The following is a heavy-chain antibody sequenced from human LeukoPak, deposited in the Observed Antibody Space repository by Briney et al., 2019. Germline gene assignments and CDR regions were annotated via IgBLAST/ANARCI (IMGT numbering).Heavy chain of an antibody. Sequence: GASVKVSCKASGYTFTSYDINWVRQATGQGLEWMGWMNPNSGNTGYAQKFQGRVTMTRNTSISTAYMELSSLRSEDTAVYYCARVPGDYGGNSGHYYYYGMDVWGQGTTVTVSS. CDR2: MNPNSGNT. CDR1: GYTFTSYD. V-gene: IGHV1-8*01. CDR3: ARVPGDYGGNSGHYYYYGMDV. D-gene: IGHD4-23*01. J-gene: IGHJ6*02.